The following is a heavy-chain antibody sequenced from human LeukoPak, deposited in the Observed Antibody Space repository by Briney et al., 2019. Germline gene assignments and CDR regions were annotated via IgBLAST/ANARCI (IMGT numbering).Heavy chain of an antibody. V-gene: IGHV4-39*01. CDR1: GGSVSSDNYY. Sequence: SETLSLTCTVSGGSVSSDNYYWGWIRQPPGKGLEWIGSMFYSGNTYYNPSLKSRVSISVDTSKNQVSLKLSSVAAADTAVYYCARGDYYDSSGYLDYWGQGTLVTVSS. CDR3: ARGDYYDSSGYLDY. J-gene: IGHJ4*02. D-gene: IGHD3-22*01. CDR2: MFYSGNT.